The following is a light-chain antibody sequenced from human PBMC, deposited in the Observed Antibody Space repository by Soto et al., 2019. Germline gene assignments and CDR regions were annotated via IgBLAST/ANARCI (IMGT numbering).Light chain of an antibody. J-gene: IGKJ1*01. CDR2: WAS. V-gene: IGKV4-1*01. CDR1: QSVLYSSNNKNY. CDR3: QQYYSNPWT. Sequence: DIVMTQSPDSLAVSLGERATINCKSSQSVLYSSNNKNYLAWYQQKPGQPPKLLIYWASTRESGVPDRFSGSGSGTDFTLTISSLQAEDVAVYYCQQYYSNPWTFGLGTKVEIK.